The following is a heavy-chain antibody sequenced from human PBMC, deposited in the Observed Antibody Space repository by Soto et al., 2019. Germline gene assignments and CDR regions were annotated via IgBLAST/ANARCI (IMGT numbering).Heavy chain of an antibody. CDR1: GGTFSTYA. V-gene: IGHV1-69*01. D-gene: IGHD2-15*01. J-gene: IGHJ6*02. CDR3: ARDQGPDCSGGSCYYYYGMDV. Sequence: QVQLVQSGAEVKKPGSSVKVSCEASGGTFSTYAISWVRQAPGQGLEWMGGIIPIFGAANYAQKFQGRVTFTADESTNTAYMELSSLRSEDTAVYFCARDQGPDCSGGSCYYYYGMDVWGQGTTVTVSS. CDR2: IIPIFGAA.